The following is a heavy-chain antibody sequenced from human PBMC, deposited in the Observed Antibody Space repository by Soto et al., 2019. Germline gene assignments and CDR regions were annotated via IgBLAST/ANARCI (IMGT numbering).Heavy chain of an antibody. V-gene: IGHV3-23*01. D-gene: IGHD2-15*01. CDR2: ISGSGGST. Sequence: GGSLRLSCAASGFTFSRYAMSWVRQAPGKGLEWVSAISGSGGSTYYADSVKGRFTISRDNSKNTLYLQMNSLRAEDTAVYYCAKRVVYYYYMDVWGKGTTVTVSS. CDR3: AKRVVYYYYMDV. J-gene: IGHJ6*03. CDR1: GFTFSRYA.